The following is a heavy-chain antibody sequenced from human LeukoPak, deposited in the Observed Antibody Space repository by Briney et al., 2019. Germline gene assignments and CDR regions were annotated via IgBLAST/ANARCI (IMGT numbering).Heavy chain of an antibody. CDR1: GGSFSGYY. Sequence: ETLSLTCAVYGGSFSGYYWSWIRQPPGKGLEWIGEINHSGSTNYNPSLKSRVTISVDTSKNQFSLKLSSVTAADTAVYYCARGPGYYDSSGYYWFDPWGQGSLVTVSS. D-gene: IGHD3-22*01. J-gene: IGHJ5*02. CDR2: INHSGST. CDR3: ARGPGYYDSSGYYWFDP. V-gene: IGHV4-34*01.